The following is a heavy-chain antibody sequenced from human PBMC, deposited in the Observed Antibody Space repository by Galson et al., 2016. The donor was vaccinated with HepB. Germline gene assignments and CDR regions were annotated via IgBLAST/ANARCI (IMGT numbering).Heavy chain of an antibody. V-gene: IGHV1-18*01. D-gene: IGHD3-16*02. J-gene: IGHJ6*02. CDR2: ISGYSGNT. Sequence: SVKVSCKASGYTFSNYGTTWVRQAPGQGPEWMGWISGYSGNTKYAQKFQARVTMTTDTSTTTAYMELRSLRSDDTAVYYCTRVPNYDYVWVSYRYGYYHGMDVWGQGTTVTVSS. CDR3: TRVPNYDYVWVSYRYGYYHGMDV. CDR1: GYTFSNYG.